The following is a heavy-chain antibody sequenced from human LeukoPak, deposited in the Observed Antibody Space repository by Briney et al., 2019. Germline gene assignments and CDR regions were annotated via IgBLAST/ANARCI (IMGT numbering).Heavy chain of an antibody. Sequence: GGSLRLSCAASGFTFSNYWMSWVRQAPGKGLEWVANIKEDGSEKYYVDSVKGRFTISRDNAKNSLYLQMNSLRAEDTAVYYCARKRYNYFYYMDVWGKGTTVTISS. CDR2: IKEDGSEK. J-gene: IGHJ6*03. D-gene: IGHD1-14*01. CDR3: ARKRYNYFYYMDV. CDR1: GFTFSNYW. V-gene: IGHV3-7*01.